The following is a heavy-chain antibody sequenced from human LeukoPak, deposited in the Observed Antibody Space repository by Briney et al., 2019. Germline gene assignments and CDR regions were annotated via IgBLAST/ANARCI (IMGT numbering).Heavy chain of an antibody. CDR3: ARVRSVYYYYYGMDV. CDR1: GGSFSGYY. CDR2: INHSGST. V-gene: IGHV4-34*01. Sequence: SETLSLTCAVYGGSFSGYYWSWIRQPPGKGLEWIGEINHSGSTNYNPSLKSRGTVSVDTSKNQFSLKLSSVTAADTAVYYCARVRSVYYYYYGMDVWGQGTTVTVSS. J-gene: IGHJ6*02.